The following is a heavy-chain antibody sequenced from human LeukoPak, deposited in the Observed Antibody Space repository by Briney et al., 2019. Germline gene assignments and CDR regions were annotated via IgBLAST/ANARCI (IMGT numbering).Heavy chain of an antibody. D-gene: IGHD4-17*01. Sequence: GGSLRLSCAASGFTFSNHWMHWVRQTPEKGLVWVSNISPDGSRTDYADSVKGRFTISRDNSKNTLYLQMSSLRAKDTAVYYCATRPSGDYPYFDFWGQGTLVAVSS. J-gene: IGHJ4*02. V-gene: IGHV3-74*01. CDR3: ATRPSGDYPYFDF. CDR1: GFTFSNHW. CDR2: ISPDGSRT.